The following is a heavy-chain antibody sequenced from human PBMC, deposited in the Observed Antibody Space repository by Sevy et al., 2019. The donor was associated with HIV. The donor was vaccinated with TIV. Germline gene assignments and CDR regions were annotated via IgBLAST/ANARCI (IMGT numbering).Heavy chain of an antibody. V-gene: IGHV3-23*01. CDR2: ITGSGTST. D-gene: IGHD3-9*01. CDR1: GFSFSTYV. J-gene: IGHJ4*02. Sequence: GGSLRLSCEASGFSFSTYVLTWVRQAPGKGLEWVSGITGSGTSTYYADSVKGGFTISRDNSQNTLYLQMNSLRAEDTAVYYCADSEDILTGYYPFGHWGQGTLVTVSS. CDR3: ADSEDILTGYYPFGH.